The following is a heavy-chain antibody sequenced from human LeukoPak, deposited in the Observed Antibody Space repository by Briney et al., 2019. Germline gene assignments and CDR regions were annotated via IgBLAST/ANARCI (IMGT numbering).Heavy chain of an antibody. Sequence: GASVTVSFTASGYTFTSYGISWVRQAPGQGLEWMGWISAYNGNTNYAQKLQGRVTMTTDTSTSTAYMKLRSLRSDDTAVYYCARDRDGWFDPWGQGTLVTVSS. CDR2: ISAYNGNT. D-gene: IGHD3-10*01. V-gene: IGHV1-18*01. CDR1: GYTFTSYG. CDR3: ARDRDGWFDP. J-gene: IGHJ5*02.